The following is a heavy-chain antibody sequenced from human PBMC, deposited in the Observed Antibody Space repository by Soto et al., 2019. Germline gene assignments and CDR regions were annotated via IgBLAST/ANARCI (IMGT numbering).Heavy chain of an antibody. D-gene: IGHD3-22*01. V-gene: IGHV3-7*01. CDR3: ARDRGGYSGPFDPLEI. CDR1: GFTFSSYW. Sequence: GGSLRLSCAASGFTFSSYWMSWVRQAPGKGLEWVANIKQDGSEKYYVDSVKGRFTISRDNAKNSLYLQMNSLRAEDTAVYYCARDRGGYSGPFDPLEIWGQGTMVPVAS. J-gene: IGHJ3*02. CDR2: IKQDGSEK.